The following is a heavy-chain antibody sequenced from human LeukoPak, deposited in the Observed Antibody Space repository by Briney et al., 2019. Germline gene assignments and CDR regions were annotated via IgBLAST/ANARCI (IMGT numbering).Heavy chain of an antibody. CDR1: GFTFSSYS. CDR2: INSSRGHT. Sequence: GGSLRLSCAASGFTFSSYSMNWVRQAPEKGLEWVSSINSSRGHTSYADSVKGRFTISRDNAENSLNLQMSSLRAEDTAVYYCARGRGVNSNFDYWGQGTLVTVSS. J-gene: IGHJ4*02. CDR3: ARGRGVNSNFDY. V-gene: IGHV3-21*01. D-gene: IGHD4-23*01.